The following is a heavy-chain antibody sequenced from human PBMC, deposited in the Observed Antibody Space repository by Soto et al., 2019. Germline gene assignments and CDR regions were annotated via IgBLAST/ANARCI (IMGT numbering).Heavy chain of an antibody. CDR1: GGTFSSYA. V-gene: IGHV1-69*01. D-gene: IGHD3-10*02. CDR3: ARSQLGRTDYVRYGMDV. Sequence: QVQLVQSGAEVKKPGSSVKVSCKASGGTFSSYAISWVRQAPGQGLEWMGGIIHIFGTANYAQKFQGRVTITADESTSTAYMELRSLRSEDTAVYYCARSQLGRTDYVRYGMDVWGQGTTVTVSS. J-gene: IGHJ6*02. CDR2: IIHIFGTA.